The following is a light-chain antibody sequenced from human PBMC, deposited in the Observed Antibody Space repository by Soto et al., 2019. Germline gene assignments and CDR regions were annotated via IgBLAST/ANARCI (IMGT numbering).Light chain of an antibody. CDR1: QSLLXXNGHYY. CDR2: SGS. J-gene: IGKJ1*01. Sequence: DIVVXXSPLSLXXTPGEPASIXXXXSQSLLXXNGHYYLDWYLQKPGQSPQVLIYSGSNRASGVPERFSGSGSGADFTLKISRVEAEDVGVYYCMQTLQGRTFGQGTRVEIK. CDR3: MQTLQGRT. V-gene: IGKV2-28*01.